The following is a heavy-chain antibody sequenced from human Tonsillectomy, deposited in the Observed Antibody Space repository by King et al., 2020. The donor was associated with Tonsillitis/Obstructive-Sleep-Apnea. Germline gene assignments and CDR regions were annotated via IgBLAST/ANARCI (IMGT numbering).Heavy chain of an antibody. CDR3: ARDNPEGFDYYDLTPYSYYYYMDV. D-gene: IGHD3-3*01. CDR2: IIPMSGTP. J-gene: IGHJ6*03. Sequence: QLVQSGAEVRKPGSSVKVSCKASGGTLSKYAISWVRQAPGQGLEWMGGIIPMSGTPNYAQKFQGRVTITADQSTSTAYMELSSLRSEDTAVYYCARDNPEGFDYYDLTPYSYYYYMDVWGKGPTVTVSS. V-gene: IGHV1-69*01. CDR1: GGTLSKYA.